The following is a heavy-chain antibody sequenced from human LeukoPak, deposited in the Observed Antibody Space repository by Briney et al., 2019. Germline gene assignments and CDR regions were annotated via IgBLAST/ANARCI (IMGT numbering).Heavy chain of an antibody. V-gene: IGHV3-30*18. CDR1: GFTFSSYG. Sequence: GGSLRLSCAASGFTFSSYGMHWVRQAPGKGLEWVAVISYDGSNKYYADSVKGRFTISRDNSKNTLYLQMNSLRAEDTAVYYCAKVDYWGQGTLVTVSS. CDR2: ISYDGSNK. J-gene: IGHJ4*02. CDR3: AKVDY.